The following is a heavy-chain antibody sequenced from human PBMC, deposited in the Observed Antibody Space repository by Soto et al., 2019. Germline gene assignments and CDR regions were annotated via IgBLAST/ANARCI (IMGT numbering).Heavy chain of an antibody. CDR2: IYYSGST. CDR3: ARLPGNIQKTPFGY. CDR1: GCSISSGGYY. Sequence: SETLSLTYTVSGCSISSGGYYWSWLRQHPGKGLEWIGYIYYSGSTYYNPSLKSRVTISVDTSKNQFSLKLSSVTAADTAVYYCARLPGNIQKTPFGYWGQGTLVTVSS. J-gene: IGHJ4*02. D-gene: IGHD5-18*01. V-gene: IGHV4-31*03.